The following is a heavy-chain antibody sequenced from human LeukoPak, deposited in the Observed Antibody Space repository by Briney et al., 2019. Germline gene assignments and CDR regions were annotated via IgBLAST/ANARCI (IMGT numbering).Heavy chain of an antibody. D-gene: IGHD3-3*01. CDR2: IYNDGST. V-gene: IGHV3-53*01. J-gene: IGHJ3*01. CDR3: ARNIFFGFGF. CDR1: GLTVSSSY. Sequence: GGSLRLSCAASGLTVSSSYMSWVRQAPGKGLAWVSIIYNDGSTYYADSMKGRFTISRDNSKNTLYLQVNSLKAEDTAMYYCARNIFFGFGFWGQGTMVTVSS.